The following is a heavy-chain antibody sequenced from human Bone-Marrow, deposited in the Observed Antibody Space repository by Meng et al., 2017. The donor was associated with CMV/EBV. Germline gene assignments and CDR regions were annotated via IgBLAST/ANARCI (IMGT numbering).Heavy chain of an antibody. CDR3: LPDIVLVPVSY. J-gene: IGHJ4*02. V-gene: IGHV3-66*02. Sequence: GESLKISCAASGFTVSSKYMTWVRQAPGKGPEWVSVIYFGGGTYHADSVKGRFTISTDNSKNTLYLQMNNLRPEDTAVYYCLPDIVLVPVSYWGQGTLVTVSS. D-gene: IGHD2-2*01. CDR1: GFTVSSKY. CDR2: IYFGGGT.